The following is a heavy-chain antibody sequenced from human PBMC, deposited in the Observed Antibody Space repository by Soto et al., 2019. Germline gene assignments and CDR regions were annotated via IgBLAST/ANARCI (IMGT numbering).Heavy chain of an antibody. CDR2: INAVNGYT. CDR1: EDTFCSYA. V-gene: IGHV1-3*05. J-gene: IGHJ4*02. D-gene: IGHD6-6*01. CDR3: ARWAAQFDY. Sequence: QVQLVQCEAEEKKPGPSVKVSCKASEDTFCSYAMHWARQAHGQRLEWMGSINAVNGYTKYSQKFQGRVTTTRDISASTVYMKLRSLRSEDRAVYYCARWAAQFDYWGQATLVTVSS.